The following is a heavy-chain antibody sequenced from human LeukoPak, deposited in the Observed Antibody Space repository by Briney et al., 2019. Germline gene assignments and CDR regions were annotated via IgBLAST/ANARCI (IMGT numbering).Heavy chain of an antibody. V-gene: IGHV3-23*01. D-gene: IGHD6-19*01. Sequence: GGSLRLSCAASGFTFSNFAMSWVRQAPGKGLEWVSTLSGSGITTYYADSVKGRFTISRDNSKNTLYLQMNSLRAEDTAVYYCAKGISSSGWSYFDYWGHGTLVTVSS. J-gene: IGHJ4*01. CDR1: GFTFSNFA. CDR3: AKGISSSGWSYFDY. CDR2: LSGSGITT.